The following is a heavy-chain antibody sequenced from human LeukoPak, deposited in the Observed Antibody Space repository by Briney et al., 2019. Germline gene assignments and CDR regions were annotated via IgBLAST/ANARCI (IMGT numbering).Heavy chain of an antibody. V-gene: IGHV1-18*01. CDR3: ASGDVVVSAAVRFDP. D-gene: IGHD2-2*01. CDR2: ISAHNGKT. CDR1: GYTFTSYG. J-gene: IGHJ5*02. Sequence: GASVKVSCKASGYTFTSYGITWVRQAPGQGLEWMGWISAHNGKTNYAQKFQGRVTMTTDTPTSTAYMELRSLRSDDTAVYYCASGDVVVSAAVRFDPWGHGTLVTVSS.